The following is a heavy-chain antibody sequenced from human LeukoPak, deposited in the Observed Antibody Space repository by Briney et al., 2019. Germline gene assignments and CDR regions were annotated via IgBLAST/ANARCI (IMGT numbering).Heavy chain of an antibody. CDR1: GGSISSGDYY. CDR3: AREPVYYDFWSGYLAFDI. J-gene: IGHJ3*02. Sequence: PSQTLSLTCTVSGGSISSGDYYWSWIRQPPGKGLAWIGYIYYSGITYYNPSLKSRVTISVDTSKNQFSLKLSSVTAADTAVYYCAREPVYYDFWSGYLAFDIWGQGTMVTVSS. CDR2: IYYSGIT. D-gene: IGHD3-3*01. V-gene: IGHV4-30-4*08.